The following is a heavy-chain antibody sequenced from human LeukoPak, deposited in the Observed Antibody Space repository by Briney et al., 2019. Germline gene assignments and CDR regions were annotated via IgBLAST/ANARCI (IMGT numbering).Heavy chain of an antibody. J-gene: IGHJ4*02. Sequence: PGGSLRLSCTASGFDFSRYAMHWVRQAPGKGLEWVALILYDGSNDYYADSVKGRFIISRDNSKNMLYLQMNSLRPEDTAVYYCARDGFRTWNYFDSWGQGTLVTLSS. D-gene: IGHD1-1*01. CDR2: ILYDGSND. CDR1: GFDFSRYA. CDR3: ARDGFRTWNYFDS. V-gene: IGHV3-30-3*01.